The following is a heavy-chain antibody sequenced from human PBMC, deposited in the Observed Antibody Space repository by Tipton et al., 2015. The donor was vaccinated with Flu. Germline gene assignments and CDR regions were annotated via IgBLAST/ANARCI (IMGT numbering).Heavy chain of an antibody. V-gene: IGHV4-59*01. J-gene: IGHJ6*02. CDR1: GGSISSFY. D-gene: IGHD2-15*01. Sequence: TLSLTCTVSGGSISSFYWSWIRQPPGKGLEWIGYIYSSARTNYNSSLESRVTISVDTSKNQFSLNLSSVIAADTAVYYCARDTFRYCSGASCLSDYYYYGMDVWGQGTTVTVSS. CDR2: IYSSART. CDR3: ARDTFRYCSGASCLSDYYYYGMDV.